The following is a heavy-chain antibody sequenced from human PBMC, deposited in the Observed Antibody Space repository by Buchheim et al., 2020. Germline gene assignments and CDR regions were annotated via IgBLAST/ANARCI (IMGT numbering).Heavy chain of an antibody. J-gene: IGHJ6*02. CDR1: GYTFTSYG. D-gene: IGHD2-2*01. Sequence: QVQLVQSGAEVKKPGASVKVSCKASGYTFTSYGISWVRQAPGQGLEWMGWISAYNGNTNYAQKLQGRVTMTTDTSTSTPYMELRSLRSDDTAVYYCARDGYCSSTSCYYYYYGMDVWGQGTT. V-gene: IGHV1-18*01. CDR3: ARDGYCSSTSCYYYYYGMDV. CDR2: ISAYNGNT.